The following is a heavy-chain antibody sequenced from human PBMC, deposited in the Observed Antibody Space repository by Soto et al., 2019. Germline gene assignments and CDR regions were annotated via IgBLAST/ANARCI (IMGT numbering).Heavy chain of an antibody. Sequence: QITLKESGPTLVKPTQTLTLTCSFSGFSLTTDGVGGGWVRQPPGEALEWLALIYWDDDERYSPSLKTRLTITEDPSKNQVVLIMTNMDPVDTATYYCAHSRNLITEDAQVGDFDYWGQGTLVTVSS. V-gene: IGHV2-5*02. J-gene: IGHJ4*02. CDR2: IYWDDDE. CDR3: AHSRNLITEDAQVGDFDY. CDR1: GFSLTTDGVG. D-gene: IGHD3-10*01.